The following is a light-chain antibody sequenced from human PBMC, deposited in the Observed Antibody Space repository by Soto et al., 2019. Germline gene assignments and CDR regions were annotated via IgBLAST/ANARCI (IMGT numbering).Light chain of an antibody. J-gene: IGKJ1*01. CDR1: QGISSY. CDR3: QHYDSFWS. V-gene: IGKV1-9*01. CDR2: AAS. Sequence: IPLTQSPYSLSASVGDRVALTCRASQGISSYLAWYQQKPGKAPKLLIYAASTLQSGVPSRFSGSGSGAEFTLTITGLQPEDIATYSCQHYDSFWSFGQGTKVDIK.